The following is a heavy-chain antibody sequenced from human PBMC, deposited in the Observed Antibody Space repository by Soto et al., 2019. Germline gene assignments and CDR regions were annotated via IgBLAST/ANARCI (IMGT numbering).Heavy chain of an antibody. CDR1: GFTFSSYA. D-gene: IGHD3-22*01. CDR2: ISGSGGST. J-gene: IGHJ3*02. CDR3: AKDIRGGYYDSRAWGAFDI. V-gene: IGHV3-23*01. Sequence: EVQLLESGGGLVQPGGSLRLSCAASGFTFSSYAMSWVRQAPGKGLEWVSAISGSGGSTYYADSVKGRFTISRDNSKMSLYLQMNSLRAEDTALYYCAKDIRGGYYDSRAWGAFDIWGQGTMVTVSS.